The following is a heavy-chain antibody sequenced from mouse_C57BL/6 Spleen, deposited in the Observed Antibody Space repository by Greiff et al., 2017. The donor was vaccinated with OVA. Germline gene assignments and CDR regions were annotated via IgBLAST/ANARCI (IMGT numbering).Heavy chain of an antibody. J-gene: IGHJ3*01. Sequence: VQLKESGGGLVQPKGSLKLSCAASGFSFNTYAMNWVRQAPGKGLEWVARIRSKSNNYATYYADSVKDRFTISRDDSESMLYLQMNNLKTEDTAMYYCVRDYYGSSSFAYWGQGTLVTVSA. V-gene: IGHV10-1*01. CDR2: IRSKSNNYAT. CDR3: VRDYYGSSSFAY. D-gene: IGHD1-1*01. CDR1: GFSFNTYA.